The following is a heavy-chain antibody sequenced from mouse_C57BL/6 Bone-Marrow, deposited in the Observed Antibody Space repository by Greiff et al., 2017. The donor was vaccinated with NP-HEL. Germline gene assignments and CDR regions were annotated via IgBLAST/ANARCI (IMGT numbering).Heavy chain of an antibody. Sequence: VQLKQSGPELVKPGASVKISCKASGYSFTDYNMNWVKQSNGQSLEWIGVINPNYGTTSYNQKFKGKATLTVDQSSSTAYMQLNSLTSEDSAVYYCAEYGSSYPWYFDVWGTGTTVTVSS. D-gene: IGHD1-1*01. CDR3: AEYGSSYPWYFDV. V-gene: IGHV1-39*01. J-gene: IGHJ1*03. CDR1: GYSFTDYN. CDR2: INPNYGTT.